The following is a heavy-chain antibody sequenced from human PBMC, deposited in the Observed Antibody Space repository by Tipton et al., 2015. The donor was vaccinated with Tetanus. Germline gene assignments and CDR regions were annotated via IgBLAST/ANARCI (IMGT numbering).Heavy chain of an antibody. V-gene: IGHV4-39*01. CDR3: AKQEDNWFDP. Sequence: TLSLTCSVTGDSLFSGTFYWAWIRQPPGKGLEWIGNIYYNGNTYYLSSLKSRVTITADTSRNQFSLSLRSVTAADTAVYYRAKQEDNWFDPWGQGTLVTVTS. D-gene: IGHD6-13*01. J-gene: IGHJ5*02. CDR2: IYYNGNT. CDR1: GDSLFSGTFY.